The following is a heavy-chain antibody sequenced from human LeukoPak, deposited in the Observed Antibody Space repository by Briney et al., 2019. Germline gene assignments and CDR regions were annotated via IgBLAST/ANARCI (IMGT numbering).Heavy chain of an antibody. D-gene: IGHD3-10*01. J-gene: IGHJ4*02. V-gene: IGHV4-59*01. CDR3: ARGYGSGNPATFDY. CDR1: GGSISSYY. Sequence: SETLSLTCTVSGGSISSYYWSWIRQPPGKGLVWIGDIYYSGGTNYSPSLKSRVTISVDTSKNQFSLNLNSVTAADTAVYYCARGYGSGNPATFDYWGQGTLVTVSS. CDR2: IYYSGGT.